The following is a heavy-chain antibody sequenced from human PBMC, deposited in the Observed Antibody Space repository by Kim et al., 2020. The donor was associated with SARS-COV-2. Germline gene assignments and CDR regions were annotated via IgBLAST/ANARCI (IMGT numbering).Heavy chain of an antibody. Sequence: GGSLRLSCAASGFTVGNNYMSWVRQAPGKGLEWVSIIYRGGTAYYVDSLKGRFTISRDNYKNTLYLQMKSLRTADTAAFFCARDSAITCTHPFDPLGQGT. V-gene: IGHV3-66*01. J-gene: IGHJ5*02. CDR3: ARDSAITCTHPFDP. CDR2: IYRGGTA. CDR1: GFTVGNNY.